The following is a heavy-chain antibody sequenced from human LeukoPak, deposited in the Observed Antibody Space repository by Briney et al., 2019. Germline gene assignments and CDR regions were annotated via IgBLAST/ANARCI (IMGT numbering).Heavy chain of an antibody. CDR1: GYSLSSDYY. J-gene: IGHJ6*03. CDR2: IYHSGST. D-gene: IGHD5-12*01. CDR3: VRVRRYSGYDYYYYMDV. Sequence: PSETLSLTCSVSGYSLSSDYYWGWVRQSPEKGLEWIGSIYHSGSTYYNPSLKSRVTMSMEKSKNQFSLKVSSVTAADTAVYYCVRVRRYSGYDYYYYMDVWGKGTTVTVSS. V-gene: IGHV4-38-2*02.